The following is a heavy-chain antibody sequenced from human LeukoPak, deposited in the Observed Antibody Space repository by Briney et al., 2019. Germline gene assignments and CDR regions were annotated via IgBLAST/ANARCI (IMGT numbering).Heavy chain of an antibody. V-gene: IGHV4-34*01. CDR1: GGSFSGYY. D-gene: IGHD3-22*01. J-gene: IGHJ4*02. CDR3: ARMRKAMYYYDSSGYSHWGIDY. Sequence: SETLSLTCAVYGGSFSGYYWSWIRQPPGKGLEWIGEINHSGSTNYNPSLKSRVTISVDTSKNQFSLKLSSVTAADTAVYYCARMRKAMYYYDSSGYSHWGIDYWGQGTLVTVSS. CDR2: INHSGST.